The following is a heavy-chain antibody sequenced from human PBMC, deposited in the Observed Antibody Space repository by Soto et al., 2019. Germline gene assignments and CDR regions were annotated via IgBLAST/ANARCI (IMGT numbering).Heavy chain of an antibody. CDR1: GFTFSNYW. CDR2: ITNDGKSV. D-gene: IGHD3-3*01. CDR3: ARDIWGGAHV. Sequence: VQLVESGGGLVQPGGSLRLSCAASGFTFSNYWMQWVRQTPGKGMVWVGRITNDGKSVYYADSVKGRFTISRDNAKNTLYLQMNGLRYDDTSVFYCARDIWGGAHVWGKGNRVIVTS. V-gene: IGHV3-74*01. J-gene: IGHJ6*04.